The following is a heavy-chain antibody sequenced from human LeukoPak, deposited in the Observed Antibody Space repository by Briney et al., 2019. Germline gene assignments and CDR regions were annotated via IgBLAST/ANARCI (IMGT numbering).Heavy chain of an antibody. D-gene: IGHD3-3*01. J-gene: IGHJ4*02. CDR1: GFTFSSYA. CDR2: ISGSGGST. V-gene: IGHV3-23*01. Sequence: SGGSLRLSCAASGFTFSSYAMSWVRQAPGKGLEWVSAISGSGGSTYYADSVKGRFTISRDNAKNSLYLQMNSLRVEDTAVYYCAREGGRGLLESRDYWGQGTLVTVSS. CDR3: AREGGRGLLESRDY.